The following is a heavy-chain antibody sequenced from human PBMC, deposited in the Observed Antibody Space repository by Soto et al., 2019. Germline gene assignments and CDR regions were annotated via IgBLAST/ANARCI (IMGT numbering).Heavy chain of an antibody. J-gene: IGHJ1*01. Sequence: QVQLVESGGGVVQPGRSLRLSCAASGFTFSSYGMHWVRQAPGKGLEWVAVIWYDGSNKYYGDSVKGRFTISRDNSKNTLYLQMNSLRAEDTAVYYCARDRKYYDSSGYYYGYFHHWGQGTLVTVSS. CDR2: IWYDGSNK. D-gene: IGHD3-22*01. CDR3: ARDRKYYDSSGYYYGYFHH. CDR1: GFTFSSYG. V-gene: IGHV3-33*01.